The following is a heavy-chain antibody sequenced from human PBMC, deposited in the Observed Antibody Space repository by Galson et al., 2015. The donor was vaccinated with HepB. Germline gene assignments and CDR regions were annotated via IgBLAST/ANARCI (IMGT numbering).Heavy chain of an antibody. J-gene: IGHJ5*02. D-gene: IGHD6-13*01. V-gene: IGHV3-33*01. Sequence: SVRLSCAASGVTFSNYGMHWVRLAPGKGLEWVAGMWYDGSTKYYADAVKGRFTITRDNSKNTPYLQMNSLRAEDTAVYYCAREGGDSCWYGNFWFHPWGQGTLVTVSS. CDR3: AREGGDSCWYGNFWFHP. CDR2: MWYDGSTK. CDR1: GVTFSNYG.